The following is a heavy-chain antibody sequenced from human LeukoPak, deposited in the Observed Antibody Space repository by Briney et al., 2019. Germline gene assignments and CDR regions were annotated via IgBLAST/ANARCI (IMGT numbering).Heavy chain of an antibody. J-gene: IGHJ4*02. V-gene: IGHV3-53*01. CDR1: GFTVSSNY. CDR3: ARDMGGAWYGPPDY. D-gene: IGHD6-13*01. CDR2: IHSGGST. Sequence: GGSLRLSCAASGFTVSSNYMSWVRQAPGKGLEWVSIIHSGGSTYYADSVKGRFRIARDNSKNTLYLQMNSLRAEDTAVYFCARDMGGAWYGPPDYWGQGTLVTVSS.